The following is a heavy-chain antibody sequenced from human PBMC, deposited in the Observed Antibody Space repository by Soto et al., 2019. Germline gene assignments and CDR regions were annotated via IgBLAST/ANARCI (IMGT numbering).Heavy chain of an antibody. D-gene: IGHD2-15*01. V-gene: IGHV3-21*01. CDR3: ARLYCRGGSCYSGDAFDI. J-gene: IGHJ3*02. Sequence: GSLRLSCAASGFTFSTYSMNWVRQAPGKGLEWGSSITSSSTYIYYAGSLKGRFTLSRDNAKNSLYLQMNSLRAEDTAVYYCARLYCRGGSCYSGDAFDIWGQGTMVTVSS. CDR1: GFTFSTYS. CDR2: ITSSSTYI.